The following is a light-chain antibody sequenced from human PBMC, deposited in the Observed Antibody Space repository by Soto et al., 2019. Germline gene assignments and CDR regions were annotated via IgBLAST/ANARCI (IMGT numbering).Light chain of an antibody. CDR3: QQYGSSSYT. Sequence: EIVLTQSPGTLSLSPGERATLSCRASQSISSSYLAWYQQKPGQAPRLLIYVASNRATGIPDRFTGSGAGTDFTLAINRLEPEDFAVYYCQQYGSSSYTFGQGTKLDIK. CDR1: QSISSSY. V-gene: IGKV3-20*01. J-gene: IGKJ2*01. CDR2: VAS.